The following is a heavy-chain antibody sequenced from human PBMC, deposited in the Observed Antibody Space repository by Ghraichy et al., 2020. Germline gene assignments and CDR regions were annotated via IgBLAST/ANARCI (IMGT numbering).Heavy chain of an antibody. V-gene: IGHV3-7*03. Sequence: GESLNISCAASGFTFSSYWMSWVRQAPGKGLEWVANIKQDGSEKNYVDSVKGRFTISRDNAKNSLYLQMNSLRAEDTAVYYCARGLRLNWYFDLWGRGTLVTVS. D-gene: IGHD5-12*01. CDR1: GFTFSSYW. CDR2: IKQDGSEK. J-gene: IGHJ2*01. CDR3: ARGLRLNWYFDL.